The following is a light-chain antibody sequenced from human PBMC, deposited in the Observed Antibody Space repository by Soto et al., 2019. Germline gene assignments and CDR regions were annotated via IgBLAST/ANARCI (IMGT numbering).Light chain of an antibody. CDR2: AAS. V-gene: IGKV1-8*01. J-gene: IGKJ4*01. Sequence: AIRMTQSPSSFSASTGDRVTITCRASQGISSYLAWYQQKPGKAPKLLIYAASTLQSGVPSRFSGSGSGTDFTLTIDSLQPKDFATYYCQQVKTYPRTFGGGTKVDIK. CDR1: QGISSY. CDR3: QQVKTYPRT.